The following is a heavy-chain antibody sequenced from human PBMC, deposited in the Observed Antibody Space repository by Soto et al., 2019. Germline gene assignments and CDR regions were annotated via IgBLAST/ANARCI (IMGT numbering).Heavy chain of an antibody. V-gene: IGHV4-39*01. CDR1: GGSISSSSYY. CDR3: ARLLVVVVIDSDGMDV. Sequence: QLQLQESGPGLVKPSETLSLTCTVSGGSISSSSYYWGWIRQPPGKGLGWIGSIYYSGSTYYNPSLKSRVTISVDTSKNQFSLKLSSVTAADTAVYYCARLLVVVVIDSDGMDVWGQGTTVTVSS. D-gene: IGHD2-15*01. CDR2: IYYSGST. J-gene: IGHJ6*02.